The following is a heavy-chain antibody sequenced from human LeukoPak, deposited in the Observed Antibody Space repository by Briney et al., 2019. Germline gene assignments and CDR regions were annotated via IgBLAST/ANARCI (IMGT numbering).Heavy chain of an antibody. Sequence: ASVKVSCKASGYTFTSYDINWLRQATGQGLEWMGWMNPNSGNTGYAQKFQGRVTMTRNTSISTAYMELSSLRSEDTAVYYCARTKGIAAAGTINWFDPWGQGTLVTVSS. J-gene: IGHJ5*02. CDR1: GYTFTSYD. V-gene: IGHV1-8*02. D-gene: IGHD6-13*01. CDR2: MNPNSGNT. CDR3: ARTKGIAAAGTINWFDP.